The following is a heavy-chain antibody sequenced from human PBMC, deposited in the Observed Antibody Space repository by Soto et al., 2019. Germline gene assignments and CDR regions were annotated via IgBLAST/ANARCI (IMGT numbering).Heavy chain of an antibody. CDR3: ARGARPLFDY. CDR2: INHSGST. V-gene: IGHV4-34*01. CDR1: GGSFSGYY. Sequence: SETLSLTCAVYGGSFSGYYWSWIRQPPGKGLEWIGEINHSGSTNYNPSLKSRVTISVGTSKNQFSLKLSSVTAADTAVYYCARGARPLFDYWGQGTLVTVSS. D-gene: IGHD1-26*01. J-gene: IGHJ4*02.